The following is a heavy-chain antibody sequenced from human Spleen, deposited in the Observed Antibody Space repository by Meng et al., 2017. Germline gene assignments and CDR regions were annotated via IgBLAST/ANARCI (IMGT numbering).Heavy chain of an antibody. CDR2: KYYRSKWYN. Sequence: LPLSGPGAGNTSPNPSPTCALLGDSVFRHSAAWNWIRQSPSRGLAWLRRKYYRSKWYNDYAVSEKSRITPNPDTSKNQFYLQLNSVTPEDTAVYYCAREQLWFGELFSTYYFDYWGQGTLVTVSS. D-gene: IGHD3-10*01. V-gene: IGHV6-1*01. CDR3: AREQLWFGELFSTYYFDY. J-gene: IGHJ4*02. CDR1: GDSVFRHSAA.